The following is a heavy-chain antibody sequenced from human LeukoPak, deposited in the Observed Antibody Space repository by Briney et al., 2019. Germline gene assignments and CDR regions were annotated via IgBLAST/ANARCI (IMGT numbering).Heavy chain of an antibody. CDR2: INAGNGNT. CDR3: AREGGSSGFDY. CDR1: GYTFTSYA. Sequence: ASVNVSCTASGYTFTSYAMHWVRQAPGQRLEWMGWINAGNGNTKYSQKFQGRVTITRDTSASTAYMELSSLRSEDTAVYYCAREGGSSGFDYWGQGTLVTVSS. J-gene: IGHJ4*02. V-gene: IGHV1-3*01. D-gene: IGHD1-26*01.